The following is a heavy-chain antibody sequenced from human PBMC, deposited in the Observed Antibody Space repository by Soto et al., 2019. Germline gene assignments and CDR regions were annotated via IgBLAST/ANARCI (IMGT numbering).Heavy chain of an antibody. V-gene: IGHV4-31*03. D-gene: IGHD2-8*01. CDR1: GGSISSGGYY. CDR3: AREDYTNGVCSDGMDV. CDR2: IYYSGST. J-gene: IGHJ6*02. Sequence: PSETLSLTCPVSGGSISSGGYYWSWIRQHPGKGLEWIGYIYYSGSTYYNPSLKSRVTISVDTSKNQFSLKLSSVTAADTAGDYCAREDYTNGVCSDGMDVWGQGTTVTVSS.